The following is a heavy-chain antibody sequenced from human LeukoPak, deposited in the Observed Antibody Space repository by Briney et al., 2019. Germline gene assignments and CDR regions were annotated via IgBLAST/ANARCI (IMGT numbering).Heavy chain of an antibody. CDR1: GFTFRNYA. CDR3: GKNRYSGSLSPFDI. Sequence: EGSLRLSCATAGFTFRNYAMSWVRQAPGKGLEWVSAISGGGGNTYYADSVKGRFTISRDNSKNTLYLQMNSLRAEDTAVYYCGKNRYSGSLSPFDIWGQGTMVTVSS. D-gene: IGHD1-26*01. CDR2: ISGGGGNT. J-gene: IGHJ3*02. V-gene: IGHV3-23*01.